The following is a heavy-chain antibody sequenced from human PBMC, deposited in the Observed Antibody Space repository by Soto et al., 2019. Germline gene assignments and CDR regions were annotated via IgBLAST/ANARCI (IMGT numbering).Heavy chain of an antibody. CDR1: GFTFSSYG. V-gene: IGHV3-30*18. Sequence: GWSLRLSCAASGFTFSSYGMHWVRQAPGKGLEWVAVISYDGSNKYYADSVKGRFTISRDNSKNTLYLQMNSLRAEDTAVYYCGKDSGSGGYCYYYGMDVWGQGSTVTVSS. CDR2: ISYDGSNK. J-gene: IGHJ6*02. D-gene: IGHD6-19*01. CDR3: GKDSGSGGYCYYYGMDV.